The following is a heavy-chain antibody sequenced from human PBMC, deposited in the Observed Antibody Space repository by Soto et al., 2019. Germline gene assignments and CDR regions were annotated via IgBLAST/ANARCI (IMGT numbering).Heavy chain of an antibody. J-gene: IGHJ4*02. CDR1: GYTFTSYA. CDR3: ARALRVDGYNYVVYFDY. Sequence: GASVKVSFKASGYTFTSYAMHWVRQAPGQRLEWMGWINAGNGNTKYSQKFQGRVTITRDTSASTAYMELSSLRSEDTAVYYCARALRVDGYNYVVYFDYWGQGTLVTVSS. D-gene: IGHD5-12*01. CDR2: INAGNGNT. V-gene: IGHV1-3*01.